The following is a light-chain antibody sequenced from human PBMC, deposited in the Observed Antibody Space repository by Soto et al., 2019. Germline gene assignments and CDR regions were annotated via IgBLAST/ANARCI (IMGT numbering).Light chain of an antibody. CDR1: KIGSKI. CDR2: DAT. CDR3: QVWASTAEFFV. Sequence: SYELTQPPSVSVAPGQTATVTCGGDKIGSKIVHWYKQRPGQAPVAVVFDATDRPSGIPDRFSASRSGDTATLTISRVDAGDESDYYCQVWASTAEFFVFWSGTKVTVL. J-gene: IGLJ1*01. V-gene: IGLV3-21*02.